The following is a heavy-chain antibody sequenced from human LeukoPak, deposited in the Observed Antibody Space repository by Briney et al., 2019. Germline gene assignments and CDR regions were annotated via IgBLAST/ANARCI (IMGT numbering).Heavy chain of an antibody. CDR2: ISYDGSNK. V-gene: IGHV3-30*18. CDR3: AKDRNWNNYFDY. D-gene: IGHD1-1*01. J-gene: IGHJ4*02. CDR1: GFTFSSYG. Sequence: TGGSLRLSCAASGFTFSSYGMHWVRQAPGKGLEWVAVISYDGSNKYYADSVKGRFTISRDNSKNTLYLQMNSLRAEDTAVYYCAKDRNWNNYFDYWGQGTLVTVSS.